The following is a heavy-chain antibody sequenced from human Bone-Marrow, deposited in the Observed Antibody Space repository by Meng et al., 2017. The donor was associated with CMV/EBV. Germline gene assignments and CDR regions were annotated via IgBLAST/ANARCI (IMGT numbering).Heavy chain of an antibody. D-gene: IGHD6-19*01. J-gene: IGHJ6*02. CDR1: GFTFDDYT. V-gene: IGHV3-43*01. CDR2: ISWDGGST. CDR3: AKDSHIAVAGIGIFGMDV. Sequence: GESLKISCAASGFTFDDYTMHWVRQAPGKGLEWVSLISWDGGSTYYAVSVKGRFTISRDNSKNSLYLQMNSLRTEDTALYYCAKDSHIAVAGIGIFGMDVWGQGTTVTVSS.